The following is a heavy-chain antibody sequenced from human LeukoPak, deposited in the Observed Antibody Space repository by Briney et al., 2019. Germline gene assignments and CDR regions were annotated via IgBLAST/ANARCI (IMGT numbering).Heavy chain of an antibody. CDR3: ARDQKAAAGPFDP. CDR2: ISSSSSYT. D-gene: IGHD6-13*01. CDR1: GFTFSAYY. J-gene: IGHJ5*02. Sequence: GGSLRLSRAASGFTFSAYYMSSIRQAPGKGLEWVSYISSSSSYTNYADSVKGRFTISRDNATNSLYLQMNSLRAEDTAVYYCARDQKAAAGPFDPWGQGTLVTVSS. V-gene: IGHV3-11*05.